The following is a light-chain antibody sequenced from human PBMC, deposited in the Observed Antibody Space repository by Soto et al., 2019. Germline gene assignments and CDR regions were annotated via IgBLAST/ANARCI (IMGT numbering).Light chain of an antibody. Sequence: EIVLTQSPATLSLSPGERATLPCRASQSVSFYLAWYQQKPGQAPRLLIYDASNRATGIPARFSGSGSGTDFTLTISSLEPEDFAVYYCQQRGNWPITFGQGTRLEIK. CDR3: QQRGNWPIT. CDR2: DAS. CDR1: QSVSFY. V-gene: IGKV3-11*01. J-gene: IGKJ5*01.